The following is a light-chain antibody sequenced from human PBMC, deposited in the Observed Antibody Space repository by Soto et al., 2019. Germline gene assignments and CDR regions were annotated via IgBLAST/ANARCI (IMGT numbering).Light chain of an antibody. CDR2: AAS. CDR1: QGISSY. V-gene: IGKV1-9*01. CDR3: QQLNSYPHGI. J-gene: IGKJ4*01. Sequence: DIQLTQSPSFLSASVGDRVTITCRASQGISSYLAWYQQKPGKAPKLLIYAASTLQSGVPSRFSGSGSGTEFTLTISSLQPEDFATYYCQQLNSYPHGIFGGGTKVDI.